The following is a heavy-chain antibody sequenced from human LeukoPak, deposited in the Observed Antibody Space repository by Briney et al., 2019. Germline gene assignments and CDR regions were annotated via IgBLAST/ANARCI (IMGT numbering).Heavy chain of an antibody. J-gene: IGHJ4*02. Sequence: GGSLRLSCAASGFTFSSYGMHWVRQAPGKGLEWVAVISYDGSNKYYADSVKGRLTISRDNSKNTLYLQMNSLRAEDTAVYYCAKAVSGCLDYWGQGTLVTVSS. CDR1: GFTFSSYG. CDR2: ISYDGSNK. CDR3: AKAVSGCLDY. V-gene: IGHV3-30*18. D-gene: IGHD6-19*01.